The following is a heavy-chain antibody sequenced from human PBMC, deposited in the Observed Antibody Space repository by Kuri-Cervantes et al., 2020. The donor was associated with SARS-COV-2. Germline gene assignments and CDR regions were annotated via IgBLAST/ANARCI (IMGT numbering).Heavy chain of an antibody. V-gene: IGHV3-64*01. Sequence: GESLKISCAASGFTFSSYAMHWVRQAPGKGLEYVSAISSNGGSTYYANSVKGRFTISRDNSKNTLYLQMGSLRAEDTAVYYCARLGVRIIGVAGTRFDYWCQGTLVTVSS. CDR2: ISSNGGST. D-gene: IGHD6-19*01. J-gene: IGHJ4*02. CDR1: GFTFSSYA. CDR3: ARLGVRIIGVAGTRFDY.